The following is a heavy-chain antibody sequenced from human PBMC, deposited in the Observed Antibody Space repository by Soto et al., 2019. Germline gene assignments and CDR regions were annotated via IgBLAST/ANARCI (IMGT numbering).Heavy chain of an antibody. CDR2: MNPNSGNT. J-gene: IGHJ5*02. V-gene: IGHV1-8*01. Sequence: GASVKVSCKASGYTFTSYDINWVRQATGQGLEWMGWMNPNSGNTGYAQKFQGRVTMTRNTSISTAYMELSSLRSEDTAVYYCARGPKSDFWSGYYPIDNWFDPRGQGTLVTGSS. D-gene: IGHD3-3*01. CDR1: GYTFTSYD. CDR3: ARGPKSDFWSGYYPIDNWFDP.